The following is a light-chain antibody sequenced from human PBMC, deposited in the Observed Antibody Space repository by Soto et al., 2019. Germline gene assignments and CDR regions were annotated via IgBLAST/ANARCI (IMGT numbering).Light chain of an antibody. CDR2: DVT. CDR3: CSFSGSYIYYV. J-gene: IGLJ1*01. V-gene: IGLV2-11*01. CDR1: SSDVGGYNY. Sequence: QAVRSHSRSVSGSPGHSVIISCTGSSSDVGGYNYISWYQQHPGKVPRLIIYDVTKRPSGVPDRFSGSKSGNTASLTISGLQTEDEADYYCCSFSGSYIYYVFGTGTKVTXL.